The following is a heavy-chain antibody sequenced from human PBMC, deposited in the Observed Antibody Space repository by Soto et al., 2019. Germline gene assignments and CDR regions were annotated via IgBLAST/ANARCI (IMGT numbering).Heavy chain of an antibody. V-gene: IGHV3-23*01. CDR2: IGGTDGDSDGVP. CDR1: GFILNXXX. CDR3: VKRGRNWGAFDF. D-gene: IGHD7-27*01. J-gene: IGHJ3*01. Sequence: XGGSLRLSCVXXGFILNXXXXXWVRQAPGKGLEWVSIIGGTDGDSDGVPWYEDSVKGRFTISRDSSANTLFLHMDNLRAEDSALYYCVKRGRNWGAFDFWGQGTTVVVSS.